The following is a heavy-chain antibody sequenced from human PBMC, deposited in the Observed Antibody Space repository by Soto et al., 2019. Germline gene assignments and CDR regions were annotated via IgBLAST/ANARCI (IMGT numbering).Heavy chain of an antibody. J-gene: IGHJ4*02. CDR1: GLTFSSFW. Sequence: GGSLRLSCAASGLTFSSFWMSWVRQAPGKGPEWVASINQDGNNKQYVDSVKGRFTISRDNSKNTLSLQMNSLRAEDTAVYYCAKDSRRSSGWFYFDHWGQGALVTVSS. CDR3: AKDSRRSSGWFYFDH. CDR2: INQDGNNK. V-gene: IGHV3-7*03. D-gene: IGHD6-19*01.